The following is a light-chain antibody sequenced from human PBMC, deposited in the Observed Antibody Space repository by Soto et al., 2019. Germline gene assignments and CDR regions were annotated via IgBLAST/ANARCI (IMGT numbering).Light chain of an antibody. J-gene: IGKJ1*01. Sequence: DIQMAQSPHSLSASVGDRVTISCRASQNLSSYLNWYQQKPGKAPKLLIYTTSSFQNGVPSRFSGSVSGTDFTLTITSLQPEYFATYYCQQTYSTPRTFGQGTKVEI. V-gene: IGKV1-39*01. CDR1: QNLSSY. CDR3: QQTYSTPRT. CDR2: TTS.